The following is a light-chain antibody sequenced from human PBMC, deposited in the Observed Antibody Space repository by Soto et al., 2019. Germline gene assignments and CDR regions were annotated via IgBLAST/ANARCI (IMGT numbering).Light chain of an antibody. V-gene: IGKV1-5*03. CDR3: QQTNNIPIT. Sequence: DIQMTHSLSTLSGSVLDRVTITFRASQTISSWLAWYQQKPGKAPKLLIYKASTLQGGVPLRFSGDGSGTDFTLTISSLQAEDFATYYCQQTNNIPITCGQGTRREI. CDR2: KAS. J-gene: IGKJ5*01. CDR1: QTISSW.